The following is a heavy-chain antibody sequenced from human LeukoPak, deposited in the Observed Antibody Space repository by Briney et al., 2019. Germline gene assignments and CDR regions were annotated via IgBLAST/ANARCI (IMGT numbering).Heavy chain of an antibody. Sequence: ASVKVSCKASGHTFTSYYMHWVRQAPGQGLEWMGIINPSGGSTSYAQKFQGRVTMTRDTSTSTVYMELSSLRSEDTAVYYCARDILPSYSGYDRTLPDYWGQGTLVTVSS. CDR3: ARDILPSYSGYDRTLPDY. CDR1: GHTFTSYY. V-gene: IGHV1-46*01. D-gene: IGHD5-12*01. CDR2: INPSGGST. J-gene: IGHJ4*02.